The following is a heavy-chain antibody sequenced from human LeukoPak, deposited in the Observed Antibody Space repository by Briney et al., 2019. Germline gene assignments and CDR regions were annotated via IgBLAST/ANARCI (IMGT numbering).Heavy chain of an antibody. D-gene: IGHD6-19*01. Sequence: SETLSLTCTVSGGSISSGSYYWSWIRQPAGKGLEWIGRIYSSGATNYNPSLKSRVTISVDRSKNQFSLKLTSVTAADTAVYYCARGWQWLPDYWGQGTLVTVSS. CDR1: GGSISSGSYY. V-gene: IGHV4-61*02. J-gene: IGHJ4*02. CDR2: IYSSGAT. CDR3: ARGWQWLPDY.